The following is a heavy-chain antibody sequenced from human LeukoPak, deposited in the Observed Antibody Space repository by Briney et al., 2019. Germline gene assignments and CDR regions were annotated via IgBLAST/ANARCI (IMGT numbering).Heavy chain of an antibody. Sequence: PGGSLRLSCAASGFTFDDYAMHWVRQIPGKGLEWVSSITWNSGSLDYGDSVKGRFTISRDNAKNLLYLQMNSLKTEDTAFYYCVKAGSSWWYLDYWGQGTLVTVSS. J-gene: IGHJ4*02. V-gene: IGHV3-9*01. D-gene: IGHD6-13*01. CDR2: ITWNSGSL. CDR1: GFTFDDYA. CDR3: VKAGSSWWYLDY.